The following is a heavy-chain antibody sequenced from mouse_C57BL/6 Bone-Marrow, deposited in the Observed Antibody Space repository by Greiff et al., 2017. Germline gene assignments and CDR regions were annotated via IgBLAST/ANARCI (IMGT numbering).Heavy chain of an antibody. J-gene: IGHJ4*01. CDR3: ARKENPLGTMDY. Sequence: VQLQQSEPGLVQPSQSLSITCTVSGFSLSTYGIHWVRQSPGKGLEWLGVIWRGGITDYNAAFISRLSITRDNSKRQVFFKMSSLHADDTAIYYCARKENPLGTMDYWGQGTSVTVSS. CDR1: GFSLSTYG. CDR2: IWRGGIT. V-gene: IGHV2-2*01.